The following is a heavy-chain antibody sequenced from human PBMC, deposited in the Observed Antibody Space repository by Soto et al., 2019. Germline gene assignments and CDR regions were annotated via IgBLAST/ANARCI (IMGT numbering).Heavy chain of an antibody. D-gene: IGHD3-3*01. CDR3: ARSIHGQGFKV. CDR1: GDTFTNFD. V-gene: IGHV1-8*01. Sequence: QVQLVQSGAEVKKPGASVKVSCKPSGDTFTNFDLNRVRPAAGKGLEWLGWMRANSGDTGHAQKFRGRVSMTRDSSMSTAYMELGSLRAEDTAVYYGARSIHGQGFKVWGQGTLVIVSS. CDR2: MRANSGDT. J-gene: IGHJ4*02.